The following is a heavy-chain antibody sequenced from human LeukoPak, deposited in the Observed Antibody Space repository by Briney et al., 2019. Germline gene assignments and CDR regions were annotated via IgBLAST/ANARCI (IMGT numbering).Heavy chain of an antibody. D-gene: IGHD4-23*01. J-gene: IGHJ3*02. CDR1: GGTFSSYA. V-gene: IGHV1-69*05. CDR2: IIPILGTA. CDR3: ARDQAVENAFDI. Sequence: GASVKVSCKASGGTFSSYAISWVRQAPGQGLEWMGGIIPILGTANYAQKFQGRVTITTDESTSTAYTELSSLRSEDTAVYYCARDQAVENAFDIWGQGTMVTVSS.